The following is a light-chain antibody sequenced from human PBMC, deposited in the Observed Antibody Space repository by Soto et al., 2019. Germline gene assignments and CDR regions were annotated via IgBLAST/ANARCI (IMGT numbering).Light chain of an antibody. Sequence: EIVLTQSPGILSLSPGERATLSCRVSQTITGSYLAWYQQKPGQAPRLLIYGASIRATGIPDRFSGSGSGTDFTLTISRLEPEDFAVYYCQQYGSSPRTFGQGTKVEIK. V-gene: IGKV3-20*01. CDR3: QQYGSSPRT. CDR1: QTITGSY. J-gene: IGKJ1*01. CDR2: GAS.